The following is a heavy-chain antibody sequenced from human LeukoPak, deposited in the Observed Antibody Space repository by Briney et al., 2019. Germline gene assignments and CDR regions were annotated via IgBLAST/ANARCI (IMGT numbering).Heavy chain of an antibody. CDR2: VNHSGTT. J-gene: IGHJ5*02. CDR3: ASSYYA. CDR1: GGSFNTYY. V-gene: IGHV4-34*01. Sequence: SETLSLTCAVYGGSFNTYYWSRIRQPPGKGLEWIGEVNHSGTTHYNPSLETRVNISADTSENQFSLRLTSVTAADTAVYYCASSYYAWGQGTLVTVSS. D-gene: IGHD3-10*01.